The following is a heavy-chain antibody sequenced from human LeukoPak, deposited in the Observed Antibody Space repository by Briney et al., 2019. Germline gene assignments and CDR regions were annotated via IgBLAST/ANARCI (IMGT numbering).Heavy chain of an antibody. Sequence: PGGSLRLACAASGFFFSTYAMHWVRQAPGKGLEWVAVILYDGTNQYYGDSVKGRFTIYRDNAKNSLYLQMNSLRAEDTAVYYCAREAGVFDYWGQGTLVPVSS. CDR3: AREAGVFDY. D-gene: IGHD6-19*01. J-gene: IGHJ4*02. V-gene: IGHV3-30-3*01. CDR2: ILYDGTNQ. CDR1: GFFFSTYA.